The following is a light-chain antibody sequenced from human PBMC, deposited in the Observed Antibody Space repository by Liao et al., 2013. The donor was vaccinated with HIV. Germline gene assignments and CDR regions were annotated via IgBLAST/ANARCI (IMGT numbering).Light chain of an antibody. J-gene: IGLJ2*01. CDR3: QVWASSSDHVV. CDR1: NIGSKS. V-gene: IGLV3-21*04. CDR2: YDS. Sequence: SYVLTQPPSVSVAPGQTATITCGGHNIGSKSVHWYQQRPGQAPVLVIHYDSARPSGIPERFSGSNSGNTATLTISRVEAGDEADYYCQVWASSSDHVVFGGGTRLTVL.